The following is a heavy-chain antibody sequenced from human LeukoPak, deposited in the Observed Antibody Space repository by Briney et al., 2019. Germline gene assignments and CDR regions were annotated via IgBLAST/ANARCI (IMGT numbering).Heavy chain of an antibody. D-gene: IGHD3-22*01. J-gene: IGHJ3*02. CDR1: GFTFSSYA. V-gene: IGHV3-23*01. Sequence: PGRSLRLSCAASGFTFSSYAMSWVRQAPGKGLEWVSAISGSGGSTYYADSVKGRFTISRDNSKNTLYLQMNSLRAEDTAVYYCAKDQYYYDSSDAFDIWGQGTMVTVSS. CDR2: ISGSGGST. CDR3: AKDQYYYDSSDAFDI.